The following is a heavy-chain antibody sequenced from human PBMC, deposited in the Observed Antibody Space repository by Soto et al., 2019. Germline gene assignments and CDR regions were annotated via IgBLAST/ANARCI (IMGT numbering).Heavy chain of an antibody. J-gene: IGHJ5*02. Sequence: PSETLSLTCTVSGGSISSYYWSWIRQPPGKGLEWIGYIYYSGSTNYNPSLKSRVTISVDTSKHQFSLKLSSVTAADTAVYYCARGGTIFGVVTYNCFDPWGQGTLVTVSS. V-gene: IGHV4-59*01. CDR3: ARGGTIFGVVTYNCFDP. CDR1: GGSISSYY. D-gene: IGHD3-3*01. CDR2: IYYSGST.